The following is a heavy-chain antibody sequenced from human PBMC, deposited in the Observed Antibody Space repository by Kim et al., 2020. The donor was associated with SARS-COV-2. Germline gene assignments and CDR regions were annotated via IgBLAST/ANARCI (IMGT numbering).Heavy chain of an antibody. V-gene: IGHV1-46*01. Sequence: SYSQRIQDRVSMTRDTSTSTCYMELSSLRSEDTAVYYCARTLKTTGLDYWGQGTLVTVSS. J-gene: IGHJ4*02. CDR3: ARTLKTTGLDY. D-gene: IGHD1-1*01.